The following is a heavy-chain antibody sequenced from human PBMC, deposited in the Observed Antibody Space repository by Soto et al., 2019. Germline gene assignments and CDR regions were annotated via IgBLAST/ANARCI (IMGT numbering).Heavy chain of an antibody. J-gene: IGHJ6*02. V-gene: IGHV1-69*12. CDR1: GGTFSSYA. D-gene: IGHD2-2*01. CDR3: ARDIVLVPAATLYYGMDV. CDR2: IIPIFGTA. Sequence: QVQLVQSGAEVKKPGSSVKVSCKASGGTFSSYAISWVRQAPGQGLEWMGGIIPIFGTANYAQKFQGRVTITADESTSTAYMELSSLRSEDTAVYYCARDIVLVPAATLYYGMDVWGQGTTVTVSS.